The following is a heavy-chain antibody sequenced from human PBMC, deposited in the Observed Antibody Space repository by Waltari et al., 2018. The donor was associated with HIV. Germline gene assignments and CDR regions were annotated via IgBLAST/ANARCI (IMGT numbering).Heavy chain of an antibody. J-gene: IGHJ5*02. CDR3: AKDRSGNYYTPWFDP. Sequence: EVQLVESGGGLVQPGRSLRLSCAASGFTFDDYAMHWLRQVPGEGLGGFSGMSWNGGGIGYADSVKGRCTISRDNAKNSLYLQRNSLRAEDTAMYYCAKDRSGNYYTPWFDPWGQGTLVTVSS. CDR1: GFTFDDYA. CDR2: MSWNGGGI. V-gene: IGHV3-9*01. D-gene: IGHD3-10*01.